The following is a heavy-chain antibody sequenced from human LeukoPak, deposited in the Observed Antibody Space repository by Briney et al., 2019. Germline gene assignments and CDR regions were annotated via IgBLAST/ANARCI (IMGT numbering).Heavy chain of an antibody. CDR3: ARDGYGSYYFLGY. CDR1: GGSISSYY. D-gene: IGHD1-26*01. Sequence: SETLSLTCTVSGGSISSYYWSWIRQPPGKGLEWIGYIYYSGSTNYNPSLKSRVTISVDTSKNQFSLKLSSVTAADTAVYYCARDGYGSYYFLGYWGQGTLVTVSS. V-gene: IGHV4-59*01. J-gene: IGHJ4*02. CDR2: IYYSGST.